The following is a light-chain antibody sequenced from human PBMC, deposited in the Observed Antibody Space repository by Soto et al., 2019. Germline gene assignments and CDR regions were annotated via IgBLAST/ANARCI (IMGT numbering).Light chain of an antibody. V-gene: IGKV3-20*01. CDR2: GAS. CDR3: QQYCSPFA. CDR1: QYINTR. J-gene: IGKJ2*01. Sequence: VLFTQSQGTLWSFPSDRVTLSYRDSQYINTRLAWYQQKPGQAPRLLIYGASSRATGIPDRFSGSGSGTDFTLTISRLEPEDFAVYYCQQYCSPFAFG.